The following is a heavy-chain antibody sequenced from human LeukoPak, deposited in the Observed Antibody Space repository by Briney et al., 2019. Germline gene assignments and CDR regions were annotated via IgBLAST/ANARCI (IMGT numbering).Heavy chain of an antibody. D-gene: IGHD3-22*01. CDR1: GGSISSSSYY. V-gene: IGHV4-39*01. CDR2: IYYSGST. J-gene: IGHJ1*01. CDR3: ARRATREYYYDSSGSNEYFQH. Sequence: SETLSLTCTVSGGSISSSSYYWGWIRQPPGKGLEWIGSIYYSGSTYYNPSLKSRVTISVDTSKNQFSLKLSSVTAADTAVYYCARRATREYYYDSSGSNEYFQHWGQGTLVTVSS.